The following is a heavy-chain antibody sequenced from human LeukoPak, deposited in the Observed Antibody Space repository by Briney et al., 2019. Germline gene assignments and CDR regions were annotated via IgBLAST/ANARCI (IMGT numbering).Heavy chain of an antibody. D-gene: IGHD3-10*01. CDR2: INPDGSGT. J-gene: IGHJ4*02. Sequence: GGSLRLSCAASGFTVSSNYMSWVRQAPGKGLVWVSRINPDGSGTSHADSVKGRFTISRDNAKNTLYLQMNSLRAEDTAVYYCARDSGSGSYSEFWGLGTPVTVSS. CDR3: ARDSGSGSYSEF. CDR1: GFTVSSNY. V-gene: IGHV3-74*01.